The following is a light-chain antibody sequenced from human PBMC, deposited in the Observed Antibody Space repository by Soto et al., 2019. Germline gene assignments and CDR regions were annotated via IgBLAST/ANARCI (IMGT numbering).Light chain of an antibody. CDR2: DTT. V-gene: IGLV7-46*01. Sequence: QSVVTQEASLTVSPGGTVTLTCGSSTGAVTSGHYPYWIQQKPGQAPRTLIYDTTNRHSWTPARFSGSLLGGKAALTLSGAQPEDEADYYCSLYVRPTDVFGSGTKLTVL. CDR3: SLYVRPTDV. J-gene: IGLJ1*01. CDR1: TGAVTSGHY.